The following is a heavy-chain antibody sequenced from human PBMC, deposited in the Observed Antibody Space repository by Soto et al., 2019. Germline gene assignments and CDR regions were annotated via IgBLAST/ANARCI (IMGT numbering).Heavy chain of an antibody. CDR1: EFNLSDFA. J-gene: IGHJ3*02. CDR2: ISFDGRYK. Sequence: GGSLRLSCVASEFNLSDFAMHWVRQAPGKGLEWVAVISFDGRYKFVADSVKGRFTISRDISKNTLFLQVNSLRAEDTAVYYCAKDMNYQDDSGYYNDAFDIWGQGTMVTVSS. D-gene: IGHD3-22*01. V-gene: IGHV3-30*04. CDR3: AKDMNYQDDSGYYNDAFDI.